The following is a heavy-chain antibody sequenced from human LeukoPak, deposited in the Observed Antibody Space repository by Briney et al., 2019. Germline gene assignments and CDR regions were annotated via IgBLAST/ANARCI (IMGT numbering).Heavy chain of an antibody. Sequence: GGSLRLSCAASGFTFSSYSMNWVRQAPGKGLEWVSSISSSSSYIYYADSVKGRFTISRDNAKNSLYLQMNSLRAEDTAVYYCASETIVVVVAATVHYMDVWGKGTTVTVSS. CDR1: GFTFSSYS. V-gene: IGHV3-21*01. D-gene: IGHD2-15*01. CDR3: ASETIVVVVAATVHYMDV. CDR2: ISSSSSYI. J-gene: IGHJ6*03.